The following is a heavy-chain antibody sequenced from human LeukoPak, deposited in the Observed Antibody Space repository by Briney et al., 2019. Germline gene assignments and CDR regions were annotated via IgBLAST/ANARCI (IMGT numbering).Heavy chain of an antibody. CDR1: GGSISSSNW. CDR3: ARHQHAGREHYYGIDV. D-gene: IGHD1-26*01. J-gene: IGHJ6*02. V-gene: IGHV4-4*02. Sequence: SETLSLTCVISGGSISSSNWWTWVRQPPGKGLEWIGYIFHTGSTNYNPSLKSRLTISVDTSRNQFSLRLSSVTAADTAVYYCARHQHAGREHYYGIDVWGQGTTVSVSS. CDR2: IFHTGST.